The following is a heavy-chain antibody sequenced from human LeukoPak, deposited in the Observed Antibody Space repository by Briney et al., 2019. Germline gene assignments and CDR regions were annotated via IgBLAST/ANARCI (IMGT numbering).Heavy chain of an antibody. Sequence: GSLRLSCAVSGFTFSRYSMNWVRQAPGKGLEWVAFIRYDGSNKYYADSVKGRFTISRDNSKNTLYLQMNSLRAEDTAVYYCAKDQSRGYDYVWGSYDYWGQGTLVTVSS. V-gene: IGHV3-30*02. CDR3: AKDQSRGYDYVWGSYDY. J-gene: IGHJ4*02. CDR1: GFTFSRYS. CDR2: IRYDGSNK. D-gene: IGHD3-16*01.